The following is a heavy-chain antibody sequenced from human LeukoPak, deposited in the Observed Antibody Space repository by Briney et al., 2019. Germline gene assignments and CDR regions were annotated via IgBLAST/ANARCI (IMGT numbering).Heavy chain of an antibody. J-gene: IGHJ5*02. Sequence: GASVKVSCKASGGTFSSYAISWVRQAPGQGLEWMGRIIPIFGTANYAQKFQGRVTVTADTSIDTVYMELSSLRSEDTAVYYCATAPNWNYRNWFDPWGQGTLVTVSS. CDR1: GGTFSSYA. CDR3: ATAPNWNYRNWFDP. D-gene: IGHD1-7*01. V-gene: IGHV1-69*06. CDR2: IIPIFGTA.